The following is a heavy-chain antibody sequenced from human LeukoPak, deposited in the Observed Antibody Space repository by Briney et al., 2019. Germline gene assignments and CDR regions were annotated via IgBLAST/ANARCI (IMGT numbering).Heavy chain of an antibody. D-gene: IGHD3-9*01. CDR1: GGSIISGDNY. CDR2: IYYSGST. V-gene: IGHV4-30-4*01. CDR3: ARATYDDILTGHYSFDY. Sequence: PSETLSLTCTVSGGSIISGDNYWRWIRQPPGTDLEWIGYIYYSGSTYYNPSLKSRVTISVDTSKNQFSLKLSSVTAADTAVYYCARATYDDILTGHYSFDYWGQGTLVTVSS. J-gene: IGHJ4*02.